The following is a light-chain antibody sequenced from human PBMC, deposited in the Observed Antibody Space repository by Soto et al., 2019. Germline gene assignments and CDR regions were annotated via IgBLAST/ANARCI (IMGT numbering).Light chain of an antibody. CDR2: WAS. CDR3: QQYYSTPYP. Sequence: DIVMTQSPDSLAVSLGERATINCKSSQSVLYSSNNKNYLAWYQQKPGQPLKLLIYWASTRESGVPDRFSGSGSGTDFTLTISSLRAEDVAVYYCQQYYSTPYPFGQGTKLEIK. J-gene: IGKJ2*01. V-gene: IGKV4-1*01. CDR1: QSVLYSSNNKNY.